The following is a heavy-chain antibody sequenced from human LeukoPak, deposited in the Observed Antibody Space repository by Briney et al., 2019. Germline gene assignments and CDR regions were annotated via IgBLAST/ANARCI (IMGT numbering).Heavy chain of an antibody. Sequence: PSETLSLTCTVSGDSISRGDYYWSWIRQPAGKGLECIGRLYISGSTNYNPSLKSRVTISGDTSKNQFSLRLSSVTAADTAVYYCARGSNSCGAGCYSRTYYFDLWGQGTLVTVSS. CDR3: ARGSNSCGAGCYSRTYYFDL. CDR2: LYISGST. D-gene: IGHD2-21*02. J-gene: IGHJ4*02. CDR1: GDSISRGDYY. V-gene: IGHV4-61*02.